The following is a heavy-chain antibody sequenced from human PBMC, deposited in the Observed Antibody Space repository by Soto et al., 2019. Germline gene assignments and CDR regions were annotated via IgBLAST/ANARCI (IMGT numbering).Heavy chain of an antibody. V-gene: IGHV3-23*01. D-gene: IGHD6-13*01. J-gene: IGHJ4*02. Sequence: GGSLRLSCAVSGFTFSNHAMSWVRQAPGKGLEWVSAISTAVGATYYADSVKGRFTISRDDSNNTLYLQMNSLRAEDTAVYYCAKDRTAAARDFDYWGQGTPVTVSS. CDR3: AKDRTAAARDFDY. CDR2: ISTAVGAT. CDR1: GFTFSNHA.